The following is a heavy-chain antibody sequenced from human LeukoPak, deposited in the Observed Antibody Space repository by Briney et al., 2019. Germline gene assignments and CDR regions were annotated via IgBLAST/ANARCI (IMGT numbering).Heavy chain of an antibody. CDR3: VRDYYGSGSTFDY. CDR2: IYHSGST. CDR1: GGSISSSNW. D-gene: IGHD3-10*01. J-gene: IGHJ4*02. Sequence: SETLSLTCAVSGGSISSSNWWSWVRQPPGKGLEWIGEIYHSGSTNYNPSLKSRVTISVDKSKNQFSLKLSSVTAADTAVYYCVRDYYGSGSTFDYWGQGTLVTVSS. V-gene: IGHV4-4*02.